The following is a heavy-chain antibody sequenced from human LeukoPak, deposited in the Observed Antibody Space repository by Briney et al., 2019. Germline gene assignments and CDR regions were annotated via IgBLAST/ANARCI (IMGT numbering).Heavy chain of an antibody. V-gene: IGHV4-34*01. CDR1: GGSFSGYY. J-gene: IGHJ6*02. D-gene: IGHD3-3*01. CDR3: ARGSAENSFLRRSGATPYYYYYYGMDV. CDR2: INHSGST. Sequence: PSETLSLTCAVYGGSFSGYYWSWIRQPPGKGLEWIGEINHSGSTNYNPSLKSRVTISVDTSKNQFSLKLSSVTAADTAVYYCARGSAENSFLRRSGATPYYYYYYGMDVWGQGTTVTVSS.